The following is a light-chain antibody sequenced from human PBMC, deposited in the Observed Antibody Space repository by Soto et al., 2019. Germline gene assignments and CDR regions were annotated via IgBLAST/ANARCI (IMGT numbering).Light chain of an antibody. Sequence: QSVLTQPPSASGTPGQRVTISCSGSSSNIGSNYVYWYQQLPGTAPKLLIYNDDQRPSGVPDRFSGSRSGTSASLVIAGLRSEDEAEYYCAGWDDSLLGPVFGGGTKLTVL. V-gene: IGLV1-47*02. CDR3: AGWDDSLLGPV. CDR2: NDD. J-gene: IGLJ3*02. CDR1: SSNIGSNY.